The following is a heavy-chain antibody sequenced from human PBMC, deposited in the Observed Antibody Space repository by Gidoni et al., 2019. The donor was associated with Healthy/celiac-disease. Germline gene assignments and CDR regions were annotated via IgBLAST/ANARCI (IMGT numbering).Heavy chain of an antibody. V-gene: IGHV3-30*04. Sequence: QVKLVEFGGGVVQPGRYLRSYCAASGFTLSSYAMHWVRQAPGKGLEWVAVISYDGSNKYYADSVKGRFTISRDNSKNTLYLQMNSLRAEDTAVYYCAREGLLWFGELLYWGQGTLVTVSS. D-gene: IGHD3-10*01. CDR3: AREGLLWFGELLY. CDR2: ISYDGSNK. J-gene: IGHJ4*02. CDR1: GFTLSSYA.